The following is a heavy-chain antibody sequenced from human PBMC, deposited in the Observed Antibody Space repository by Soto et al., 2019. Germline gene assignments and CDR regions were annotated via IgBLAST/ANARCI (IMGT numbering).Heavy chain of an antibody. CDR3: ASVLELHYYYGMDV. CDR2: IIPIFGTA. D-gene: IGHD1-7*01. Sequence: SVKVSCKASGGTFSSYAISWVRQAPGQGLEWMGGIIPIFGTADYAQKFQGRVTITADESTSTAYMELSSLRSEDTAVYYCASVLELHYYYGMDVWGQGTTVTVSS. CDR1: GGTFSSYA. V-gene: IGHV1-69*13. J-gene: IGHJ6*02.